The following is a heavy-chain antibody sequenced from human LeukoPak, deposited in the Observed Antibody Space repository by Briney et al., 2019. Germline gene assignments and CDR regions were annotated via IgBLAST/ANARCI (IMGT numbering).Heavy chain of an antibody. V-gene: IGHV3-66*01. CDR1: GFTVSSNY. J-gene: IGHJ4*02. Sequence: GGSLRLSCAASGFTVSSNYMSWVRQAPGKGLEWVSVIYSGGSTYYADSVKGRFTISRDNSKNTLYLQMNSLRTEDTAVHYCARDLDGSGSQAYWGQGTLVTVSS. CDR2: IYSGGST. D-gene: IGHD3-10*01. CDR3: ARDLDGSGSQAY.